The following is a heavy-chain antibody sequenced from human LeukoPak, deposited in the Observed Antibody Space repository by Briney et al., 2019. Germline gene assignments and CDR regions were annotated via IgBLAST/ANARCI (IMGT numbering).Heavy chain of an antibody. CDR3: ARVVPLGPFDY. J-gene: IGHJ4*02. Sequence: SETLSLTCAVYGGSFSGYYWSWIRQPPGKGLEWIGEINHSGSTNYNPSLKSRVTISVDTSKNQFSLKLSSVTAADTAVYYCARVVPLGPFDYWGQGTLVTVSS. CDR2: INHSGST. V-gene: IGHV4-34*01. CDR1: GGSFSGYY.